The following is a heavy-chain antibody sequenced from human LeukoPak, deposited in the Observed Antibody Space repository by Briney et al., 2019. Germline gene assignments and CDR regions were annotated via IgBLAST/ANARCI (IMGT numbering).Heavy chain of an antibody. J-gene: IGHJ4*02. CDR3: ARKARNDFYFDY. CDR2: ISSSSSHI. CDR1: GFTFSRYS. Sequence: GGSLRLSCAASGFTFSRYSMNWVRQAPGKGLEWVSSISSSSSHIYYADSVKGRFPISRDNAKNSLYLQMNSLRAEDTAVYYCARKARNDFYFDYWGQGTLVTVSS. V-gene: IGHV3-21*01. D-gene: IGHD1-1*01.